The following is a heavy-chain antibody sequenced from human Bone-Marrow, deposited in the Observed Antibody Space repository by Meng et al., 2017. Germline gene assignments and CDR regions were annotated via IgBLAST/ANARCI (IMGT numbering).Heavy chain of an antibody. CDR2: INHSGST. Sequence: SETLSLTCTVSGGSISSYYWSWIRQPPGKGLEWIGEINHSGSTNYNPSLKSRVTISVDTSKNQFSLKLSSVTAADTAVYYCARVSRDYDFLGPYGMDVWGQGTTVTVSS. CDR1: GGSISSYY. CDR3: ARVSRDYDFLGPYGMDV. V-gene: IGHV4-34*01. D-gene: IGHD3-3*01. J-gene: IGHJ6*02.